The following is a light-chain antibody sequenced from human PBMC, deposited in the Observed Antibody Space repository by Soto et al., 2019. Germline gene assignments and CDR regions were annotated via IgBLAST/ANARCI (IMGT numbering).Light chain of an antibody. CDR2: GNS. J-gene: IGLJ2*01. CDR3: QSYDGSLSAVV. V-gene: IGLV1-40*01. Sequence: SVLTQPPSVSGAPGQRVTISCTGSSSNIGAVYDVHWYQQLPGAAPKLLIYGNSNRPSGVPDRFSGSKSDTSASLAITGLQAEDEADYYCQSYDGSLSAVVFGGGTKLTVL. CDR1: SSNIGAVYD.